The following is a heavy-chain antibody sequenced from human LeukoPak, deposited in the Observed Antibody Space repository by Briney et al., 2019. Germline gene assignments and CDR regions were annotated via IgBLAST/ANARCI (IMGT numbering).Heavy chain of an antibody. V-gene: IGHV1-8*01. D-gene: IGHD2-2*01. Sequence: ASVKVSCKASGYTFTSYDINWVRQATGQGLEWMGWMNPNSGNTGYAQKFQGRVTMTRNTSISTAYMELSSLRSEDTAVYYCARDPVVVPAASYYYYGMDVWGQGTTVTVSS. J-gene: IGHJ6*02. CDR1: GYTFTSYD. CDR3: ARDPVVVPAASYYYYGMDV. CDR2: MNPNSGNT.